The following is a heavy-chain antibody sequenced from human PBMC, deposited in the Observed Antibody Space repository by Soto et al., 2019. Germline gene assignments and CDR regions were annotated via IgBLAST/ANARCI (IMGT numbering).Heavy chain of an antibody. CDR1: GFTFSSYA. Sequence: GGSLRLSCAASGFTFSSYAMSWVRQAPGKGLEWVSAISGSGGSTYYADSVKGRFTISRDNSKNTLYLQMNSLRAEDTAVYYCAKDPTTPYIVATIFLDYWGQGTLVTVSS. D-gene: IGHD5-12*01. CDR2: ISGSGGST. V-gene: IGHV3-23*01. CDR3: AKDPTTPYIVATIFLDY. J-gene: IGHJ4*02.